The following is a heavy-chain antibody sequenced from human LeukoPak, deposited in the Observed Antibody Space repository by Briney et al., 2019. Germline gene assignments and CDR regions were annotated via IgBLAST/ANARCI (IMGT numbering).Heavy chain of an antibody. CDR3: GGSGYPYYYYYMDV. V-gene: IGHV3-7*01. Sequence: PGGSLRLSCAASGFTFSSYWMSWVRQAPGKGLEWVANIKQDGSEKYYVDSVKGRFTISRDNAKNSMYLKMNSLSAEDTAVYYCGGSGYPYYYYYMDVWGKGTTVTVSS. CDR2: IKQDGSEK. CDR1: GFTFSSYW. D-gene: IGHD3-3*01. J-gene: IGHJ6*03.